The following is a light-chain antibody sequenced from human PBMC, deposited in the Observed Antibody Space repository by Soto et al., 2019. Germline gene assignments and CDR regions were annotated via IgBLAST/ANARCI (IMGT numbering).Light chain of an antibody. V-gene: IGKV1-6*01. CDR2: AAS. J-gene: IGKJ3*01. Sequence: AIQMTQSPSSLSASVGDRVTITCRASQGIRNDLDWFQQKPGKAPKLLIYAASNLQRGVPARFSGSGSGTDFTLTISSLQPEAFATYYCLQKYFYPLTFGPGTKVDIK. CDR1: QGIRND. CDR3: LQKYFYPLT.